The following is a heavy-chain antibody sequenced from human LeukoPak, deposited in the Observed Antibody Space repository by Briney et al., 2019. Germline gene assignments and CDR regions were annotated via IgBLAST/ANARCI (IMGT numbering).Heavy chain of an antibody. D-gene: IGHD3-22*01. J-gene: IGHJ6*02. V-gene: IGHV4-34*01. Sequence: SETLSLTCAVYGGSFSGYYWSWIRQPPGKGLEWIGKINHSGSTNYNPSLKSRVTISVDTSKNQFSLKLSSVTAADTAVYYCARGRYYYDSSGYTPRSYYYGMDVWGQGTTVTVSS. CDR2: INHSGST. CDR1: GGSFSGYY. CDR3: ARGRYYYDSSGYTPRSYYYGMDV.